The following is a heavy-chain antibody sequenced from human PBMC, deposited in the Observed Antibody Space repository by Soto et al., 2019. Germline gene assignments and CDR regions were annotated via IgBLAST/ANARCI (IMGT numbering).Heavy chain of an antibody. Sequence: QVQLVQSGAEVKKPGASVKVSCKASGYTFTGYYMHWVRQAPGQGLEWMGWINPNSGGTNYAQKFQGWVTMTRDTSISTAYMELSRMRSDDTAVYYCARGPSIAVAGNTDRIYYYYGMDVWGQGTTVTVSS. CDR2: INPNSGGT. D-gene: IGHD6-19*01. J-gene: IGHJ6*02. CDR1: GYTFTGYY. CDR3: ARGPSIAVAGNTDRIYYYYGMDV. V-gene: IGHV1-2*04.